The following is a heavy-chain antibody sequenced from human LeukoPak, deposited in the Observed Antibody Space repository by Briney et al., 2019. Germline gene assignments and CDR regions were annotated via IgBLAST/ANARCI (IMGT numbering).Heavy chain of an antibody. D-gene: IGHD6-19*01. V-gene: IGHV3-7*03. J-gene: IGHJ3*02. CDR2: IKQDGSEK. CDR3: AKDISGWYGSFAFDI. Sequence: PGGSLRLSCAASGFTFSSYWMSWVRQAPGRGREWVANIKQDGSEKYYVDSVKGRFTISRDNAKNSLDLQMNSLRAEDTAVYYCAKDISGWYGSFAFDIWGQGTMVTVSS. CDR1: GFTFSSYW.